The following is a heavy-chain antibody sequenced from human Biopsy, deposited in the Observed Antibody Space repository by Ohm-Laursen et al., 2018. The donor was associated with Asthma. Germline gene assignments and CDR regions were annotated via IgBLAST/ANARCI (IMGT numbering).Heavy chain of an antibody. CDR3: ARTTYGHDGFDP. V-gene: IGHV4-31*03. Sequence: TLSLTCTVSGDSITSGGCCWNWIRQHPGKGLEWIGHIYCSGSTYYNPSLKSRVSISLDTSKNQFSLSLTSVTAADTAVYYCARTTYGHDGFDPWGQGTLVTVSS. D-gene: IGHD4-17*01. CDR2: IYCSGST. J-gene: IGHJ5*02. CDR1: GDSITSGGCC.